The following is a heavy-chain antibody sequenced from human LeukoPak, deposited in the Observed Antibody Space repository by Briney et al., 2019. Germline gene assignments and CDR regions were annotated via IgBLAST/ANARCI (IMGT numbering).Heavy chain of an antibody. J-gene: IGHJ4*02. V-gene: IGHV3-23*01. D-gene: IGHD6-19*01. CDR1: GFSFSDYA. CDR3: AKGVAVASPYYFDY. Sequence: PGGSLRLSCEASGFSFSDYAMTWVRQAPGKGPEWVSGISGSGDRTFYTDSVKGRFTIFRDNSKNTLDLQMNSLRAEDTAVYYCAKGVAVASPYYFDYWGQGTLVTVSS. CDR2: ISGSGDRT.